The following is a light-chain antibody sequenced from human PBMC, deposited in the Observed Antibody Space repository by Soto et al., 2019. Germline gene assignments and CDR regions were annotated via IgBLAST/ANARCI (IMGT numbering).Light chain of an antibody. CDR3: QHYDSLS. V-gene: IGKV3-20*01. CDR1: QSARSSY. CDR2: GAS. Sequence: ETVLTQSPGTLSLSPGERATLSCRASQSARSSYLAWYQQKPGQAPRLLIYGASSRATGIPDRFTGSGSGTDFTLTISRLEPEDFAVYYCQHYDSLSFGQGTRLEIK. J-gene: IGKJ5*01.